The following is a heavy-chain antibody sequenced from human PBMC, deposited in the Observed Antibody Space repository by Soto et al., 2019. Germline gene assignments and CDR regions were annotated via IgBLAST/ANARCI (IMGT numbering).Heavy chain of an antibody. V-gene: IGHV1-3*01. Sequence: ASVKVSCKASGYTFTSYAMHWVRQAPGQRLEWMGWINAGNGNTKYSQKFQGRVTITRDTSASTAYMELSSLRSEDTAVYYCARTMIVVVTPAGWFDPWGQGTLATVSS. D-gene: IGHD3-22*01. CDR1: GYTFTSYA. J-gene: IGHJ5*02. CDR2: INAGNGNT. CDR3: ARTMIVVVTPAGWFDP.